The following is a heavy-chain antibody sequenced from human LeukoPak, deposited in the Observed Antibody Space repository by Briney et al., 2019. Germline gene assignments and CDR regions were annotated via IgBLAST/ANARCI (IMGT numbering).Heavy chain of an antibody. Sequence: GGSLRLSCAASGFTFSTYSMNWVRQAPGKGLEWVSSISDSGTYFYYADSVKGRFTISRDNAKNSLFLQMNSLRAEDTAVYYCARDGGPQWLVQTFDYWGQGTLVTVSS. J-gene: IGHJ4*02. V-gene: IGHV3-21*01. CDR1: GFTFSTYS. CDR3: ARDGGPQWLVQTFDY. CDR2: ISDSGTYF. D-gene: IGHD6-19*01.